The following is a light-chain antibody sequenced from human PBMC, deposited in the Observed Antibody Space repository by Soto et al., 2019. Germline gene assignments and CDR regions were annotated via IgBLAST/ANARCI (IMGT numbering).Light chain of an antibody. Sequence: IQLTQSPSSLSASVGDRVTITCRASQGISSYLAWYQQKPGKDPKLLIYAASTLQSGVPSRFSGSGSGTDFTLTISRLQPEDFATYYFQQLNSYPWTFGQGTKVEIK. J-gene: IGKJ1*01. CDR1: QGISSY. V-gene: IGKV1-9*01. CDR3: QQLNSYPWT. CDR2: AAS.